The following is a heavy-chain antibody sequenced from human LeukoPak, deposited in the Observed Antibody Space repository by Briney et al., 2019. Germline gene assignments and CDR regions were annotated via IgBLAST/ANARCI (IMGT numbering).Heavy chain of an antibody. Sequence: GGSLRLSCAASGFTFSSYAMHWVRQAPGRGLEWVAVISYDGSNKYYADSVKGRLTISRDNSKNTLYLQMNSLRAEDTAVYYCARDVHNYGLDYWGQGTLVTVSS. CDR3: ARDVHNYGLDY. V-gene: IGHV3-30*01. J-gene: IGHJ4*02. CDR2: ISYDGSNK. D-gene: IGHD3-10*01. CDR1: GFTFSSYA.